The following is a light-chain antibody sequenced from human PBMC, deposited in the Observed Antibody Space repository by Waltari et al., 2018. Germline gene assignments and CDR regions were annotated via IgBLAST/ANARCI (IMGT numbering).Light chain of an antibody. Sequence: DIQMTQSPSTLSVSVGDRVTITCRASQSISSWLAWYQQKPGKAPKLLIYKASSLQSGVPSRFSGSGSGTEFTLTISGLQPDDFATYYCQQYNSYSPWTFGQGTKVEIK. J-gene: IGKJ1*01. CDR2: KAS. CDR1: QSISSW. V-gene: IGKV1-5*03. CDR3: QQYNSYSPWT.